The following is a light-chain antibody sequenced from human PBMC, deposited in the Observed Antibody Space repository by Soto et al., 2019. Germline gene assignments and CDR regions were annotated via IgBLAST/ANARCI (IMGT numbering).Light chain of an antibody. CDR2: GAS. CDR3: QQYNNWPPWT. Sequence: EIVMTQSPVTLSVSPGERATLFCRASQSVSINLAWYQQNPGQAPRLLIYGASTRATGIPARFSGSGSGTEFTLTISSLQSEDFAVYYCQQYNNWPPWTFGQGTKVDNK. CDR1: QSVSIN. V-gene: IGKV3-15*01. J-gene: IGKJ1*01.